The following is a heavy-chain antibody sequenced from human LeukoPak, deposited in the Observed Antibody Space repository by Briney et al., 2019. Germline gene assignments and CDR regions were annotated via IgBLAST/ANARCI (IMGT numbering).Heavy chain of an antibody. CDR2: IYYSGST. D-gene: IGHD1-26*01. J-gene: IGHJ4*02. V-gene: IGHV4-39*07. CDR3: AREKRVGFLTSYYFDY. CDR1: GGSISTYY. Sequence: SETLSLTCTVSGGSISTYYWGWIRQPPGKGLEWIGSIYYSGSTYYNPSLKSRVTISVDTSKNQFSLKLSSVTAADTAVYYCAREKRVGFLTSYYFDYWGQGTLVTVSS.